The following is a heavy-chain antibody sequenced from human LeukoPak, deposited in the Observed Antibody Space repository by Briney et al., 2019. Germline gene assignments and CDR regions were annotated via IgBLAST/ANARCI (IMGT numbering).Heavy chain of an antibody. CDR1: GFTVSSNY. D-gene: IGHD3-3*01. Sequence: GGSLRLSCAASGFTVSSNYMSWVRQAPGKGLEWVSVIYSGGSTYYADSVKGRFTISRDNSKNTLYLQMNSLRAEDTAVYYCARVRIRGTIFGVAPDYYYYMDVWGKGTRSPSP. V-gene: IGHV3-66*02. CDR2: IYSGGST. J-gene: IGHJ6*03. CDR3: ARVRIRGTIFGVAPDYYYYMDV.